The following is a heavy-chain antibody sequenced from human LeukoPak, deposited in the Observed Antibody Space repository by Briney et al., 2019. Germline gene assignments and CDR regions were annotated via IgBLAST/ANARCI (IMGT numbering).Heavy chain of an antibody. Sequence: GSLRLSCAASGFTFSSYSMNWVRQAPGKGLEWIGYIYYSGSTNYNPSLKSRVTISVDTSKNQFSLKLSSVTAADTAVYYCARVMVRGVSDWYFDLWGRGTLVTVSS. CDR3: ARVMVRGVSDWYFDL. V-gene: IGHV4-59*01. CDR1: GFTFSSYS. D-gene: IGHD3-10*01. CDR2: IYYSGST. J-gene: IGHJ2*01.